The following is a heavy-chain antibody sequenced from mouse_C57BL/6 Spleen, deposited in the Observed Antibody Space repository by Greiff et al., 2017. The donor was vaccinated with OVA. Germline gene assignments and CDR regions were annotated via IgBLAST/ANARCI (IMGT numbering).Heavy chain of an antibody. CDR1: GYTFTSYW. Sequence: QVQLQQPGAELVKPGASVKLSCKASGYTFTSYWMQWVKQRPGQGLEWIGEIDPSDSYTNYNQKFKGKATLTVDTSSSTAYMQLSSLTSEDSAVYYCVRSALRRYFDYWGQGTTLTVSS. CDR2: IDPSDSYT. CDR3: VRSALRRYFDY. J-gene: IGHJ2*01. V-gene: IGHV1-50*01. D-gene: IGHD2-12*01.